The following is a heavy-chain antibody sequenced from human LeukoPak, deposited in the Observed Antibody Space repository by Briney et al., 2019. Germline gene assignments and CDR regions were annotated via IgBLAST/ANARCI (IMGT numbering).Heavy chain of an antibody. V-gene: IGHV3-7*01. D-gene: IGHD1-1*01. Sequence: PGGSLRLSCAASGFTFSSYWMTWVRQAPGKGLEWVANIKQDGSEAYYVDSVKGRFTVSRDDTKNSLYLQMNSLRAEDTAVYYCARDPLHWNDGTDDSLDIWGQGTMVTVSS. J-gene: IGHJ3*02. CDR3: ARDPLHWNDGTDDSLDI. CDR2: IKQDGSEA. CDR1: GFTFSSYW.